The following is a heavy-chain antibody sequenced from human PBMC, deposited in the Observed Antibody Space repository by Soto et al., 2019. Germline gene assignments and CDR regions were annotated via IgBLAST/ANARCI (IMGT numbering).Heavy chain of an antibody. CDR2: IHAVNGHT. D-gene: IGHD2-21*02. J-gene: IGHJ4*02. V-gene: IGHV1-3*01. CDR1: GYTFTSYT. Sequence: QVQLVQSGAEVKKPGASVKLSCKASGYTFTSYTIYLLRQAPGERPEWVGWIHAVNGHTKYSQTFQDRVTITTDTSATTVYMELSSLTSGDTAIYYCARETGDAPYYLDSWGQGALVTVAS. CDR3: ARETGDAPYYLDS.